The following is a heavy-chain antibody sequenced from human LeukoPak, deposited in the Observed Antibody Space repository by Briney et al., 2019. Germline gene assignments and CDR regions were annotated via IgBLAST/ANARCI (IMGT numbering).Heavy chain of an antibody. Sequence: WVRPMPGKGLEWIGYIYHSGSTNYNPSLKSRVTISVDTSKNQFSLNLSSVTAADTAVYYCARHLVSSWYGDYFDYWGQGTLVTVSS. CDR2: IYHSGST. CDR3: ARHLVSSWYGDYFDY. V-gene: IGHV4-30-2*04. J-gene: IGHJ4*02. D-gene: IGHD6-13*01.